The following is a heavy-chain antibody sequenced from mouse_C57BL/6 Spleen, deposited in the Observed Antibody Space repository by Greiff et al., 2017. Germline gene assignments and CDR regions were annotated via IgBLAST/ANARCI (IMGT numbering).Heavy chain of an antibody. CDR1: GFTFSDFY. V-gene: IGHV7-1*01. D-gene: IGHD2-4*01. CDR3: ARGGLRREFAY. J-gene: IGHJ3*01. Sequence: EVMLVESGGGLVQSGRSLRLSCATSGFTFSDFYMEWVRQAPGKGLEWIAASRNKANDYTTEYSASVKGRFIVSRDTSQSILYLQMNALRAEDTAIYYCARGGLRREFAYWGQGTLVTVSA. CDR2: SRNKANDYTT.